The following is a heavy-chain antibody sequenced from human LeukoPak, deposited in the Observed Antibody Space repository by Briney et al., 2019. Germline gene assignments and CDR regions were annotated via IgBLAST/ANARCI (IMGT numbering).Heavy chain of an antibody. Sequence: SVKVSCKASGGTFSSYAISWVRQAPGQGLEWMGGIIPIFGTANYAQKFQGRVTITADESTSTAYMELSSLRSEDTAMYYCASPYYYDSSGPSAFDIWGQGTMVTVSS. D-gene: IGHD3-22*01. CDR2: IIPIFGTA. CDR3: ASPYYYDSSGPSAFDI. CDR1: GGTFSSYA. J-gene: IGHJ3*02. V-gene: IGHV1-69*13.